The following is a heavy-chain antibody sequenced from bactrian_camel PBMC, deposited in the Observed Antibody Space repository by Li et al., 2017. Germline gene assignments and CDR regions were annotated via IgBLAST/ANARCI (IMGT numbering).Heavy chain of an antibody. V-gene: IGHV3S53*01. CDR1: GYTYSSYC. CDR2: ITGDGTT. CDR3: AARYCPYSTSRNVLRESAFGY. Sequence: HVQLVESGGDSVQAGGSLRLSCAASGYTYSSYCMGWFRQAPGKEREEVGRITGDGTTTYADSVKGRFTLSRNNANNTLTLQMNSLKPEDTAMYYCAARYCPYSTSRNVLRESAFGYWGQGTQVTVS. J-gene: IGHJ6*01. D-gene: IGHD3*01.